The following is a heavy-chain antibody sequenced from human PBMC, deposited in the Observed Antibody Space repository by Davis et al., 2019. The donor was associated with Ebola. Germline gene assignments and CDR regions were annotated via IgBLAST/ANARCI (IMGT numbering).Heavy chain of an antibody. CDR3: AKDAGYCSGGSCNPTLMDV. CDR2: ISGSGGST. V-gene: IGHV3-23*01. J-gene: IGHJ6*02. CDR1: GFTFSSYA. D-gene: IGHD2-15*01. Sequence: PGGSLRLSCAASGFTFSSYAMSWVRQAPGKGLEWVSAISGSGGSTYYADSVKGRFTISRDNSKNTLYLQMNSLRAEDTAVYYCAKDAGYCSGGSCNPTLMDVWGQGTTVTVSS.